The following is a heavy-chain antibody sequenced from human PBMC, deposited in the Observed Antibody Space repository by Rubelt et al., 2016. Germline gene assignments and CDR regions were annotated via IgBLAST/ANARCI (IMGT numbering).Heavy chain of an antibody. CDR2: INSDGSIT. Sequence: EVQLVESGGGLVQPGGSLRLSCAASGFTLSSYWMHWVRQAPGKGLVWASRINSDGSITSYADSVKGRFTIYSDNLKNTLYLQMNSLRAEDTALYYCAKDLRGGATRGAFDIWGQGTMVTV. J-gene: IGHJ3*02. CDR3: AKDLRGGATRGAFDI. CDR1: GFTLSSYW. D-gene: IGHD1-26*01. V-gene: IGHV3-74*01.